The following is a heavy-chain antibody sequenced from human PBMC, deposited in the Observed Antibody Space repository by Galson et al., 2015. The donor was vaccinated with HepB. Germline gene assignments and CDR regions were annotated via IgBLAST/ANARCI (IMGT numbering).Heavy chain of an antibody. Sequence: SLRLSCAASGFSVSSNYMNWVRQAPGKGLEWLSVIKNGGTTFYADSVRGRFTISKDNSKNILYLQLTSLRAEDTAIYYCARERDWDYYDSSALNEAIDVWGQGTMVTV. V-gene: IGHV3-66*01. D-gene: IGHD3-22*01. CDR1: GFSVSSNY. CDR2: IKNGGTT. J-gene: IGHJ3*01. CDR3: ARERDWDYYDSSALNEAIDV.